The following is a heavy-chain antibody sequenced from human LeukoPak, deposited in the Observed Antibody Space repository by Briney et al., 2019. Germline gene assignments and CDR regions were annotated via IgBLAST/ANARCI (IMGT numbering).Heavy chain of an antibody. CDR3: ASLRYGSGSQGALDYGSDY. D-gene: IGHD3-10*01. Sequence: SETLSLTCTVSGGSISGYYWSWVRQPPGKGLEWIGYIYYSGSTNYNPSLESRVTISVDTSKNQFSLKLHSVTAADTAVYYCASLRYGSGSQGALDYGSDYWGQGTLVTVSS. CDR2: IYYSGST. V-gene: IGHV4-59*01. J-gene: IGHJ4*02. CDR1: GGSISGYY.